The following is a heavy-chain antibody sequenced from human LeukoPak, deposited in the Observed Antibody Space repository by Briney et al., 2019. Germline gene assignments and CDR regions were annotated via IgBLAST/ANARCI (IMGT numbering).Heavy chain of an antibody. CDR3: ARVEAYCSRTSCHDY. D-gene: IGHD2-2*01. Sequence: ASVKVSCKASGYTFTNYGVSWVRQAPGQGLEWMGWISAYNGNTDYAQKFQGRVTMTIDTSTGTAYMDLRSLRSDDTAVYYCARVEAYCSRTSCHDYWGQGTLVTVSS. CDR1: GYTFTNYG. J-gene: IGHJ4*02. V-gene: IGHV1-18*01. CDR2: ISAYNGNT.